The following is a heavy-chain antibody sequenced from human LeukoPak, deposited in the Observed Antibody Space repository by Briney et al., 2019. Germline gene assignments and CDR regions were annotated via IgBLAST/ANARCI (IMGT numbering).Heavy chain of an antibody. V-gene: IGHV3-15*01. D-gene: IGHD3-9*01. CDR2: IKSKTDGGTT. CDR1: GFTFTNAW. Sequence: KPGGSLRLSCAASGFTFTNAWMTWVRQAPGKGLEWVGRIKSKTDGGTTDYAASVKGRFTISRDDSKNTLYLQMSSLKTEDTAVYYCSTTIRTGTFDIWGQGTMVTVSS. CDR3: STTIRTGTFDI. J-gene: IGHJ3*02.